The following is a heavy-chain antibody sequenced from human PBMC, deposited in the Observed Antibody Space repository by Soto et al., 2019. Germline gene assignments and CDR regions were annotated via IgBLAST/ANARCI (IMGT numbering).Heavy chain of an antibody. CDR3: ARKTGDLSLFDY. J-gene: IGHJ4*02. Sequence: QVQLVESGGGVVQPGSSLRLSCAASGFTFSSYAMHWVRQAPGKGLEWVAVISYDGSNKYYADSVKGRFTISRDNSKNTLYLQMNSLRAEDTAVYYCARKTGDLSLFDYWGQGTLVTVAS. D-gene: IGHD7-27*01. CDR1: GFTFSSYA. V-gene: IGHV3-30-3*01. CDR2: ISYDGSNK.